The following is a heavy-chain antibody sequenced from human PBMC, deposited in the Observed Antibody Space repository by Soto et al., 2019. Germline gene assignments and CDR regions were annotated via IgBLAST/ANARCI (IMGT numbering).Heavy chain of an antibody. D-gene: IGHD1-7*01. Sequence: GGSLRLSCAAFGFKISSSSMNWVRQAPGRGLVWVARINSDGTRINYADSVKGRFTISRDNAKNTVFLQMNSLRDEDSAVYFCARAGDWNYVQDFWGQGTLVTVSS. CDR3: ARAGDWNYVQDF. CDR2: INSDGTRI. J-gene: IGHJ4*02. V-gene: IGHV3-74*01. CDR1: GFKISSSS.